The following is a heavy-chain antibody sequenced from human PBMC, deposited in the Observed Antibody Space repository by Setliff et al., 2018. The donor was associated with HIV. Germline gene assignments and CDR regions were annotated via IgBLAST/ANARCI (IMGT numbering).Heavy chain of an antibody. J-gene: IGHJ5*02. D-gene: IGHD6-19*01. Sequence: GGSLRLSCAVSGFTFSSYAMHWVRQAPGKGLEYVSTISSNGGSTYYANFVKGRFTISRDNSKNTLYLQMSSLRAEDMAVYYCARSNGQWLKNWFDPWGQGTLVTVSS. V-gene: IGHV3-64*01. CDR3: ARSNGQWLKNWFDP. CDR2: ISSNGGST. CDR1: GFTFSSYA.